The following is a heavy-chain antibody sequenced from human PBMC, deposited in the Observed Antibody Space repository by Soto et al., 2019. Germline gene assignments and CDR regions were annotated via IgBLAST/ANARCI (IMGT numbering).Heavy chain of an antibody. J-gene: IGHJ5*02. Sequence: QITLKESGPTLVKPTQTLTLTCTFSGFSLSTSGVGVGWIRQPPGKALEWLALIYWDDDKRYSPSLKSRLTITKDTSKNQVVLTMTNMDPVDTATYYCAHVPSYYYELSSPFDPWGQGTLVTVSS. CDR2: IYWDDDK. CDR3: AHVPSYYYELSSPFDP. V-gene: IGHV2-5*02. CDR1: GFSLSTSGVG. D-gene: IGHD3-22*01.